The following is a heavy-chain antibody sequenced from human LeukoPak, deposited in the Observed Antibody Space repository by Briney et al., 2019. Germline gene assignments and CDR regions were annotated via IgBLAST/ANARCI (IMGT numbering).Heavy chain of an antibody. CDR2: IIPIFGTA. CDR3: ARGISSSLNWFDP. J-gene: IGHJ5*02. V-gene: IGHV1-69*13. D-gene: IGHD6-13*01. CDR1: GGTFSSYA. Sequence: SVKVSCKASGGTFSSYAISWVRQAAGQGLEWTGGIIPIFGTANYAQKFQGRVTITADESTSTAYMELSSLRSEDTAVYYCARGISSSLNWFDPWGQGTLVTVSP.